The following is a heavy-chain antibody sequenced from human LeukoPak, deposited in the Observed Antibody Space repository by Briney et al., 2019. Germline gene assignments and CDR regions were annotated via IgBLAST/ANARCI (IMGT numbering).Heavy chain of an antibody. V-gene: IGHV4-39*06. CDR2: IYYSGST. CDR3: ARDRVKDDSSGYYRLLDY. CDR1: GGSISSSSYY. Sequence: SETLSLTCTVSGGSISSSSYYWGWIRQPPGKGLEWIGSIYYSGSTYYNPSLKSRVTISVDTSKNQFPLKLSSVTAADTAVYYCARDRVKDDSSGYYRLLDYWGQGTLVTVSS. D-gene: IGHD3-22*01. J-gene: IGHJ4*02.